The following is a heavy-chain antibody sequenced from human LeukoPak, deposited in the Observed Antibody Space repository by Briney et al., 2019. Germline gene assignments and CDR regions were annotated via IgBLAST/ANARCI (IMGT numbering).Heavy chain of an antibody. CDR1: GYTLTELS. CDR3: ATDLGLLWFGEPNYGMDV. J-gene: IGHJ6*02. V-gene: IGHV1-24*01. CDR2: FDPEDGET. D-gene: IGHD3-10*01. Sequence: ASVKVSRKVSGYTLTELSMHWVRQAPGKGLEWMGGFDPEDGETIYAQKFQGRVTMTEDTSTDTAYMELSSLRSEDTAVYYCATDLGLLWFGEPNYGMDVWGQGTMVTVSS.